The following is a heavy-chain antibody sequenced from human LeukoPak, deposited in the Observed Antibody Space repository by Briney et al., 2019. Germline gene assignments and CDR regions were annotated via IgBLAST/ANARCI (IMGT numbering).Heavy chain of an antibody. Sequence: GGSLRLSCAASGFTFSSYGMHWVRQAPGKGLEWVAVIWYDGSNKYYVDSVKGRFSISRDNPKNTLYLQMNSLRAEDTAVYYCARGGARAAGTVDYWGQGTLVTVSS. CDR1: GFTFSSYG. V-gene: IGHV3-33*01. D-gene: IGHD6-13*01. CDR3: ARGGARAAGTVDY. J-gene: IGHJ4*02. CDR2: IWYDGSNK.